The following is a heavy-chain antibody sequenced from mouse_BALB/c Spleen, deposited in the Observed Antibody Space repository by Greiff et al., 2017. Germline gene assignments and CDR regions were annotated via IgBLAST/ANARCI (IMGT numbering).Heavy chain of an antibody. CDR3: ARSYYRGGWFAY. CDR1: GYTFTSYW. J-gene: IGHJ3*01. Sequence: QVQLQQSGAELVKPGASVKLSCTASGYTFTSYWMHWVKQRPGQGLEWIGEIDPSDSYTNYNQKFKGKATLTVDKSSSTAYMQHSSLTSEDSAVYDCARSYYRGGWFAYWGQGTLVTVSA. V-gene: IGHV1-69*02. CDR2: IDPSDSYT. D-gene: IGHD2-12*01.